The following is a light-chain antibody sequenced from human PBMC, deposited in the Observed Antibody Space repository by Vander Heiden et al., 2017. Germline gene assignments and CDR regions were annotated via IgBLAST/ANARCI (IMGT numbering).Light chain of an antibody. V-gene: IGKV3-15*01. CDR2: GAT. J-gene: IGKJ4*01. Sequence: EIVMPQSPATLSVSPGERATLPRSPSQSVSSNVAWYQQKPGQAPRLLIYGATTRATGIPARFSGGGSGTEFTLTISSLQSEDFAVYYCQQYNNWRTFGGGTKVEIK. CDR3: QQYNNWRT. CDR1: QSVSSN.